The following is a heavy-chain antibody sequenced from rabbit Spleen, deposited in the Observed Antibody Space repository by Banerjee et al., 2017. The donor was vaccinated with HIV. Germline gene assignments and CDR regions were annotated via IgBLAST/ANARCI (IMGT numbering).Heavy chain of an antibody. CDR2: IDSGSSGFT. CDR3: ARDTSSSFSSYGMDL. D-gene: IGHD1-1*01. CDR1: GFSFSSNYY. Sequence: QSLEESGGGLVKPEGSLTLTCTASGFSFSSNYYMCWVRQAPGKGLEWIACIDSGSSGFTYFASWAKGRFTISKTSSTTVTLQMTSLTAADTATYFCARDTSSSFSSYGMDLWGQGTLVTVS. J-gene: IGHJ6*01. V-gene: IGHV1S40*01.